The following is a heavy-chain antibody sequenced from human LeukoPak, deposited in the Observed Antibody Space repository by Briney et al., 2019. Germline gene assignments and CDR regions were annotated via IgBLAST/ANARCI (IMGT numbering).Heavy chain of an antibody. D-gene: IGHD6-13*01. J-gene: IGHJ4*02. CDR3: AKDHGSSDWYYFDY. V-gene: IGHV3-30*04. CDR1: GFTFNIYA. Sequence: GGSLRLSCAASGFTFNIYAMHWVRQAPGKGLEWVAVISYDESDKYYADSVKGRFTTSRDNSKNTLYLQMNTLRADDTAVYYCAKDHGSSDWYYFDYWGQGTLVTVSS. CDR2: ISYDESDK.